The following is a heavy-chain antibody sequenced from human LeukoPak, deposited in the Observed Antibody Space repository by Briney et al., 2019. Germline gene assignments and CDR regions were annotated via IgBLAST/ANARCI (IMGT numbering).Heavy chain of an antibody. D-gene: IGHD2-21*02. V-gene: IGHV4-61*01. CDR1: GYSISSGYY. CDR2: IYYSGST. Sequence: SETLSLTCAVSGYSISSGYYWSWIRQPPGKGLEWIGYIYYSGSTNYNPSLKSRVTISVDTSKNQFSLKLSSVTAADTAVYYCARVGVVVVTHYYYYMDVWGKGTTVTVSS. CDR3: ARVGVVVVTHYYYYMDV. J-gene: IGHJ6*03.